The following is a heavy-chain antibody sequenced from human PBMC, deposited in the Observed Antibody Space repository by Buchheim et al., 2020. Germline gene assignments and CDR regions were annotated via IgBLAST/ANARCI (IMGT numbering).Heavy chain of an antibody. CDR1: GGSISSSSYY. D-gene: IGHD4-17*01. CDR3: ARTARMTTVTNFFDY. CDR2: IYYSGST. V-gene: IGHV4-39*01. Sequence: QLQLQESGPGLVKPSETLSLTCTVSGGSISSSSYYWGWIRQPPGKGLEWIGSIYYSGSTYYNPSLKSRVTISVDTSTNQFSLKLSSVAAADTAVYYCARTARMTTVTNFFDYWGQGTL. J-gene: IGHJ4*02.